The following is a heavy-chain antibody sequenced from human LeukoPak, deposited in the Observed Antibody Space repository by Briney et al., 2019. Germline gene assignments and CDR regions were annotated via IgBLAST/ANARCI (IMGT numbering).Heavy chain of an antibody. CDR3: ARQLSGDHQWTFEY. D-gene: IGHD1-26*01. J-gene: IGHJ4*02. V-gene: IGHV4-39*02. Sequence: PSENLSRTGTVSSVSSYGKRRDWGSIRHPPGRGPGLSGSICYTGTTLYNPYLNSRVTISVDTSNNHFSLKLNSVTAADPALYYCARQLSGDHQWTFEYWGQGALVTVSS. CDR1: SVSSYGKRRD. CDR2: ICYTGTT.